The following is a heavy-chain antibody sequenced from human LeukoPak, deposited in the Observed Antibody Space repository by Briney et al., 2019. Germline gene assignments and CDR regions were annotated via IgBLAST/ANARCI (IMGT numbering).Heavy chain of an antibody. V-gene: IGHV1-2*02. CDR1: GYSFTGYY. Sequence: ASVKVSCKASGYSFTGYYLNWVRQAPGQGLEWMGWINSDSGDTKYAQKFQGRVTMTRDTSISTAYIELSSLMSDDMAVYYCARDQGDFYCTSSTCSGGAFDFWGQGTMVTVSS. J-gene: IGHJ3*01. CDR3: ARDQGDFYCTSSTCSGGAFDF. CDR2: INSDSGDT. D-gene: IGHD2-2*01.